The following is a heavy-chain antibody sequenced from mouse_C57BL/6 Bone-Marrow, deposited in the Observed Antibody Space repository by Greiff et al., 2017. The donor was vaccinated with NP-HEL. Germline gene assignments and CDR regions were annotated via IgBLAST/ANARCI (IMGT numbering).Heavy chain of an antibody. Sequence: QVQLQQSGPGLVQPSQCLSITCTVSGFSLTSYGVHWVRQSPGKGLEWLGVIWSGGSTDYNAAFISRLSISKDNTKCQVFFRLNCLQADDTAIYYCARDSNSFAYWGQGTLVTVSA. CDR2: IWSGGST. CDR1: GFSLTSYG. CDR3: ARDSNSFAY. V-gene: IGHV2-2*01. D-gene: IGHD2-5*01. J-gene: IGHJ3*01.